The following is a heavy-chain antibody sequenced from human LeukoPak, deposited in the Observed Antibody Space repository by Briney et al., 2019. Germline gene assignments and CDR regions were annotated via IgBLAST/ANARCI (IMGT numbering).Heavy chain of an antibody. V-gene: IGHV3-23*01. CDR2: FGGGGGST. J-gene: IGHJ4*02. Sequence: PGGSLRLSCAASGFTFSGYAISWVRQAPGKGLEWVSTFGGGGGSTYYADSVKGRFTISRDNSKNTLYLQMNSLRAEDTAIYYCAKDKTPVSGWYGGIDYWGQGTLVTVSS. CDR1: GFTFSGYA. D-gene: IGHD6-19*01. CDR3: AKDKTPVSGWYGGIDY.